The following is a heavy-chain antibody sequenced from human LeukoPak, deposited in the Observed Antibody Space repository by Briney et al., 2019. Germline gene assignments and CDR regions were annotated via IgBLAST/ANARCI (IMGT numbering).Heavy chain of an antibody. J-gene: IGHJ6*02. CDR3: ARDGTKAAAGGYYCMDV. Sequence: ASVKVSCKASGYTFTIYGINWVRQAPGQGLEWMGWISAYNGDTNSAQNLQSRVIMTTDTSTSTAYMELRSLRSDDTAVYYCARDGTKAAAGGYYCMDVWGQGTTVTVSS. V-gene: IGHV1-18*01. CDR2: ISAYNGDT. CDR1: GYTFTIYG. D-gene: IGHD6-13*01.